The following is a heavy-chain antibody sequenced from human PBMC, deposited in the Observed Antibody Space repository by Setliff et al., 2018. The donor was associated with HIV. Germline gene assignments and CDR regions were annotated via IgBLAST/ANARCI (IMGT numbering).Heavy chain of an antibody. J-gene: IGHJ4*02. Sequence: PSETLSLTCTVSGGSITRYYWNWIRQSPGKGLEWIGYIFDSGTTKYNHSVTSRVTISVDASKNQFFLQLISVTAADTAVYYCARQGGYNSPLMVWGQGKLVTVSS. CDR1: GGSITRYY. V-gene: IGHV4-59*08. CDR3: ARQGGYNSPLMV. D-gene: IGHD3-10*01. CDR2: IFDSGTT.